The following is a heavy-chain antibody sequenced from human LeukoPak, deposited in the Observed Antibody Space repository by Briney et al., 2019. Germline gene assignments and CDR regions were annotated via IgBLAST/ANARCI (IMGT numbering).Heavy chain of an antibody. CDR2: IYYSGST. Sequence: KSSETLSLTCTVSGGSVSSGSYYWSWIRQPPGKGLEWIGYIYYSGSTYYNPSLKSRVTISVDTSKNQFSLKLSSVTAADTAVYYCARVTRPDFGIFFDYWGQGTLVTVSS. CDR1: GGSVSSGSYY. J-gene: IGHJ4*02. CDR3: ARVTRPDFGIFFDY. V-gene: IGHV4-61*01. D-gene: IGHD3-3*01.